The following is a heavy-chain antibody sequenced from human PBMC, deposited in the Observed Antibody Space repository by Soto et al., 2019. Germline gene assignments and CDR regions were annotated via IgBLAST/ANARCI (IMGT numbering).Heavy chain of an antibody. CDR1: GGTFSSYT. CDR2: IIPILGIA. CDR3: ARPRRDIVVVAEADNYACDI. D-gene: IGHD2-2*01. V-gene: IGHV1-69*02. J-gene: IGHJ3*02. Sequence: QVQLVQSGAEVKKPGSSVKVSCKASGGTFSSYTISWVRQAPGQGLEWMGRIIPILGIATYAQKFQGRVTITADKSTSTASMELSSRISEYTSVYYCARPRRDIVVVAEADNYACDIWGQGTMVTVSS.